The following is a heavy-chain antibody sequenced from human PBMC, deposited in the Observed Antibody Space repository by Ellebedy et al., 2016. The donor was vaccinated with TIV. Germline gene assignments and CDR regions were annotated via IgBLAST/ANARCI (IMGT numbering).Heavy chain of an antibody. D-gene: IGHD1-26*01. CDR1: GFTFSTYG. CDR2: ISYDGSNI. J-gene: IGHJ4*02. CDR3: AQGYGTYFLQYYFDT. V-gene: IGHV3-30*18. Sequence: GESLKISCAASGFTFSTYGMHWVRQAPGKGLEWVALISYDGSNIFYADFVKGRFTISRDNSKNTLYLQMNSLRGEDTAVYYCAQGYGTYFLQYYFDTWGQGTLVTVSS.